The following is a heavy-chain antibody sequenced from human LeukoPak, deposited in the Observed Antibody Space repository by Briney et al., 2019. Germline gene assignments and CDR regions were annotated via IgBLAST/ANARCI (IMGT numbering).Heavy chain of an antibody. CDR1: GFTFSSYA. CDR3: AKDQDYYDSSGYYFSFDC. J-gene: IGHJ4*02. Sequence: PGGSLRLSCAASGFTFSSYAMSWVRQAPGKGLEWVSAISGSGGSTYYADSVKGRFTISRDNSKNTLYLQMNSLRAEDTAVYYCAKDQDYYDSSGYYFSFDCWGQGTLVTVSS. D-gene: IGHD3-22*01. V-gene: IGHV3-23*01. CDR2: ISGSGGST.